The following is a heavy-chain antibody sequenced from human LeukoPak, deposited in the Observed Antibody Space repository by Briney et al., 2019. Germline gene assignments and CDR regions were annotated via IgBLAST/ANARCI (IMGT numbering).Heavy chain of an antibody. CDR3: ARDRASGYFDY. CDR2: IYYSGST. J-gene: IGHJ4*02. V-gene: IGHV4-59*01. D-gene: IGHD3-10*01. Sequence: PSETLSLTCTVPGGSISSYYWSWIRQPPGKGLEWIGYIYYSGSTNYNPSLKSRVTISVDTSKNQFSLKLSSVTAADTAVYYCARDRASGYFDYWGQGTLVTVSS. CDR1: GGSISSYY.